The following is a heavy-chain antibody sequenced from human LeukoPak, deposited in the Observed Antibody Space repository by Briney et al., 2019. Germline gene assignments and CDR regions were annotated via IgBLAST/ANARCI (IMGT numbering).Heavy chain of an antibody. CDR3: ARDGLDTAMVRGYYYYYGMDV. CDR2: INTGKGNT. V-gene: IGHV1-3*04. D-gene: IGHD5-18*01. J-gene: IGHJ6*02. Sequence: ASVKVSCKASGYTFTSYAMHWVRQAPGQGLEWMGWINTGKGNTKYSQKFQGRVTITRDTSASTAYMELSSLRSEDTAVYYCARDGLDTAMVRGYYYYYGMDVWGQGTTVTVSS. CDR1: GYTFTSYA.